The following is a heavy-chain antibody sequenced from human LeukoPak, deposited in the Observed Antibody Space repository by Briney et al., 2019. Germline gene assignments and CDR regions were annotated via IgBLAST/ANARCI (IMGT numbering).Heavy chain of an antibody. Sequence: SVKVSCKASGGTFSSYAISWVRPAPGQGLEWMGGIIPIFGTANYAQKFQGRVTITTDESTSTAYMELSSLRSEDTAVYYCARVRYSSSWYEDYWGQGTLVTVSS. CDR2: IIPIFGTA. J-gene: IGHJ4*02. CDR1: GGTFSSYA. V-gene: IGHV1-69*05. D-gene: IGHD6-13*01. CDR3: ARVRYSSSWYEDY.